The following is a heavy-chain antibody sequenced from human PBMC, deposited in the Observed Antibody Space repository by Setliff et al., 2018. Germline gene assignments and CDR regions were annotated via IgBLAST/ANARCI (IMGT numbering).Heavy chain of an antibody. CDR3: ARDGYPGTS. V-gene: IGHV3-11*01. CDR2: ITSSGTTT. CDR1: GFTFSDYY. J-gene: IGHJ5*02. D-gene: IGHD2-2*03. Sequence: GGSLRLSCAASGFTFSDYYMSWIRQAPGKGLEWVSYITSSGTTTFYTDSVKGRFAISRDNARNSLYLQMNSLRVEDTAVYYCARDGYPGTSWGQGMLVTVS.